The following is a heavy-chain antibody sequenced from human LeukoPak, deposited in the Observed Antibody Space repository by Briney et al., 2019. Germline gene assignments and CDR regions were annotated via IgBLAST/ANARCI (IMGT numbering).Heavy chain of an antibody. CDR2: ISSSSSYI. D-gene: IGHD3-10*02. V-gene: IGHV3-21*01. CDR3: AELGITMIGGV. J-gene: IGHJ6*04. CDR1: GFTFSSYG. Sequence: GGSLRPSCAASGFTFSSYGMHWVRQAPGKGLEWVSSISSSSSYIYYADSVKGRFTISRDNAKNSLYLQMNSLRAEDTAVYYCAELGITMIGGVWGKGTTVTISS.